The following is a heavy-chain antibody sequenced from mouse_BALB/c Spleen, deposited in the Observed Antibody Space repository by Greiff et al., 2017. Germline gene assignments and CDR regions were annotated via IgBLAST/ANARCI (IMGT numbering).Heavy chain of an antibody. CDR2: ISSGGGST. J-gene: IGHJ4*01. CDR1: GFAFSSYD. V-gene: IGHV5-12-1*01. CDR3: ARERTVEGGGAMDY. D-gene: IGHD1-1*01. Sequence: EVKLVESGGGLVKPGGSLKLSCAASGFAFSSYDMSWVRQTPEKRLEWVAYISSGGGSTYYPDTVKGRFTISRDNAKNTLYLQMSSLKSEDTAMYYCARERTVEGGGAMDYWGQGTSVTVSS.